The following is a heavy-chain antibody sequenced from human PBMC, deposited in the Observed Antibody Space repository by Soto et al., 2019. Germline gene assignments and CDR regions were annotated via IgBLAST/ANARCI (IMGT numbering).Heavy chain of an antibody. J-gene: IGHJ4*02. D-gene: IGHD6-6*01. Sequence: SETLSLTCTVSGGSISSSSYYWGWIRQPPGKGLEWIGSIYYSGSTYYNQSLKSRVTISVDTSKNQLSLKLSSVTAADTAVYYCARSDYSSSSSHYFDYWGQGTLVTVSS. V-gene: IGHV4-39*01. CDR2: IYYSGST. CDR3: ARSDYSSSSSHYFDY. CDR1: GGSISSSSYY.